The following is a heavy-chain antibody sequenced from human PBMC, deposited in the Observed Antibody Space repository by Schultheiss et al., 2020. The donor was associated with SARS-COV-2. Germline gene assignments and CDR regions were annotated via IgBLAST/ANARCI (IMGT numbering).Heavy chain of an antibody. J-gene: IGHJ4*02. CDR2: IRSKAYGGTT. CDR3: TTYDFWSGYWGLGY. V-gene: IGHV3-49*03. CDR1: GFTFGDYA. Sequence: GGSLRLSCTASGFTFGDYAMSWFRQAPGKGLEWVGFIRSKAYGGTTEYAASVKGRFTISRDDSKNTLYLQMNSLKTEDTAVYYCTTYDFWSGYWGLGYWGQGTLVTVSS. D-gene: IGHD3-3*01.